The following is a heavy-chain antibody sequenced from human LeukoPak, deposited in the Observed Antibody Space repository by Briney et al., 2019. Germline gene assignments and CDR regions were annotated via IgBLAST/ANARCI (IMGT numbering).Heavy chain of an antibody. CDR3: ARTMVRGVIITRFNWFDP. D-gene: IGHD3-10*01. J-gene: IGHJ5*02. CDR2: INHSGST. CDR1: GGSFSGYY. V-gene: IGHV4-34*01. Sequence: SESLSLTCAVYGGSFSGYYWSWIRQPPGKGLEWIGEINHSGSTTYNPSLKSRVTISVDTSKNQFSLKLSSVTAVDTAVYYCARTMVRGVIITRFNWFDPWGQGTLVTVSS.